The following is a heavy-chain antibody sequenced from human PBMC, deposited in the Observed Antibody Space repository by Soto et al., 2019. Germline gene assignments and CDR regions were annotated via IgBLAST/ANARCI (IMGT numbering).Heavy chain of an antibody. J-gene: IGHJ3*02. CDR1: GFIFRTNG. CDR3: AKGPFIPVAGTPPGAFDM. V-gene: IGHV3-30*18. CDR2: ISYSGNKK. D-gene: IGHD6-19*01. Sequence: QVQLVESGGNVVQPGSSLRLSCAASGFIFRTNGMHWVRQAPGKGLEWVAVISYSGNKKAYADSVKGRFAISRDNSNNTLYLQIDSLTAADTAVYYCAKGPFIPVAGTPPGAFDMWGQGTMVTVSS.